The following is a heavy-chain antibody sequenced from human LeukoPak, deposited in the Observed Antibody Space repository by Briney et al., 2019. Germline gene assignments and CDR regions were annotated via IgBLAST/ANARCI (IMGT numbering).Heavy chain of an antibody. CDR2: IYTSGST. D-gene: IGHD3-10*01. Sequence: SETLSLTCTVSGGSISSYYWTWIRQPAGKGLEWIGRIYTSGSTNYNPSLKSRVTISVDTSKNQFSLKLSSVTAADTAVYYCARDMVRGAYFDYWGQGTLVTVSS. CDR3: ARDMVRGAYFDY. V-gene: IGHV4-4*07. J-gene: IGHJ4*02. CDR1: GGSISSYY.